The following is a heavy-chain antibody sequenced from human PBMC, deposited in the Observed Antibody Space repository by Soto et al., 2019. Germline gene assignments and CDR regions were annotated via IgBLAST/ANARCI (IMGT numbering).Heavy chain of an antibody. CDR2: IISIFGTA. CDR1: GGTFSSYA. CDR3: ARGFGTVVTAPLDY. D-gene: IGHD2-15*01. Sequence: SVNVSCKASGGTFSSYAISWVRQAPGQGLEWMGGIISIFGTANYAQKFQGRVTITADESTSTAYMELSSLRSEDTAVYYCARGFGTVVTAPLDYWGQGTLVTVSS. V-gene: IGHV1-69*13. J-gene: IGHJ4*02.